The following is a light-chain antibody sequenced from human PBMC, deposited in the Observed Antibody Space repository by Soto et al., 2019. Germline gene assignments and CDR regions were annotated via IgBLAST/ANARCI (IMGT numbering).Light chain of an antibody. CDR1: QSVSSSY. V-gene: IGKV3-20*01. Sequence: EIVLTQSPGTLSLSPGERATLSCRASQSVSSSYLAWYQQKPGQAPRLLIYGASSRATGIPDRFSGSGSGTDFTLTISRLEAEDFAVYYCQQPETFGQGTKV. CDR3: QQPET. CDR2: GAS. J-gene: IGKJ1*01.